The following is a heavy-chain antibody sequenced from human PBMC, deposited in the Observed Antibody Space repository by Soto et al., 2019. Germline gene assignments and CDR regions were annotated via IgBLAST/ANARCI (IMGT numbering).Heavy chain of an antibody. D-gene: IGHD3-16*02. CDR1: GYTFTSYD. Sequence: ASVKVSCKASGYTFTSYDINWVRQATGQGLEWMGWMNPNSGNTGYAQKFQGRVTMTRNTSISTAYMELSSLRSEDTAVYYCARGRLHLGELSSYYYYMDVWGKGTTVTVSS. CDR3: ARGRLHLGELSSYYYYMDV. J-gene: IGHJ6*03. V-gene: IGHV1-8*01. CDR2: MNPNSGNT.